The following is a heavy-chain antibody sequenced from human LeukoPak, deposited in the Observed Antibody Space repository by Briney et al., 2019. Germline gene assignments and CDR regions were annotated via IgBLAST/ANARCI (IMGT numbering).Heavy chain of an antibody. CDR3: ARAMVQLWSYYYYGMDV. J-gene: IGHJ6*02. CDR2: IWYDGSNK. CDR1: GFAFSSYG. V-gene: IGHV3-33*01. D-gene: IGHD5-18*01. Sequence: GGSLRLSCAASGFAFSSYGMHWVRQAPGEGLEWVAVIWYDGSNKYYADSVKGRFTISRDNSKNTLYLQMNSLRAEDTAVYYCARAMVQLWSYYYYGMDVWGQGTTVTVSS.